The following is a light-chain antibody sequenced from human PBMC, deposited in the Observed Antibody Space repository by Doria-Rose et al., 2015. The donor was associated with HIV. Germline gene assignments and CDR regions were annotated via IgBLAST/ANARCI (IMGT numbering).Light chain of an antibody. CDR2: DGS. CDR3: VQYGTSWT. V-gene: IGKV3-20*01. CDR1: QSFSSTY. Sequence: TQSPGTLSLSPGERATLSCRASQSFSSTYLAWCQQKPGQAPSLLIYDGSTRATGIPDRFSASGSGTDFTLSINRLEPEGCAAYYCVQYGTSWTFCQGTKVEI. J-gene: IGKJ1*01.